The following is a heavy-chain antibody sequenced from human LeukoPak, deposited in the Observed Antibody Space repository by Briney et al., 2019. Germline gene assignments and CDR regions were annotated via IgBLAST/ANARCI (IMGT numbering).Heavy chain of an antibody. CDR2: IYTSGST. J-gene: IGHJ6*03. Sequence: KPSETLSLTCTVSGGSNSSYYWSWIRQPPGKGLECIGRIYTSGSTHYNPSLKSRVTMSVATSKNQFSLKLSSVTAADTAVYYCARVKGYCSSTSCYSYYYYMDVWGKGTTVTVSS. V-gene: IGHV4-4*07. CDR1: GGSNSSYY. D-gene: IGHD2-2*02. CDR3: ARVKGYCSSTSCYSYYYYMDV.